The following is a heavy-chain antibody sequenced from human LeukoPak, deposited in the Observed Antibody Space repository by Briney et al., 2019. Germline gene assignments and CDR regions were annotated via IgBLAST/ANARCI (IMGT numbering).Heavy chain of an antibody. J-gene: IGHJ3*01. CDR1: GGSLSDYP. D-gene: IGHD3-3*02. CDR3: VRPDRIFGVPAAFDA. Sequence: ASVKVSCKASGGSLSDYPIYWVRQAPGQGVEWVGGIIPKYSASNYAQAFQGRVTITADESTNTVYMEMSGLRPDDTAVYYCVRPDRIFGVPAAFDAWGQGTLVAVSS. CDR2: IIPKYSAS. V-gene: IGHV1-69*13.